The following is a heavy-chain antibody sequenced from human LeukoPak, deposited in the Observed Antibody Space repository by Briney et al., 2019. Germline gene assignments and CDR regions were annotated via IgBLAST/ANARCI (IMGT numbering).Heavy chain of an antibody. D-gene: IGHD6-6*01. J-gene: IGHJ4*02. CDR3: ARVYSSSGQRGNY. V-gene: IGHV3-21*01. CDR2: ISSSSSYI. Sequence: PGGSLRLSCAASGFTFSSYSMNWVRQAPGKGLEWVSSISSSSSYIYYADSVKGRFTISRDNAKNSLYLQMNSLRAEDTAVYYCARVYSSSGQRGNYWGQGTLVTVSS. CDR1: GFTFSSYS.